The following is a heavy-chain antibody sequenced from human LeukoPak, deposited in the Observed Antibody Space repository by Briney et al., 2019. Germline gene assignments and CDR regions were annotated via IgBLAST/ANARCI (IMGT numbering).Heavy chain of an antibody. CDR2: ISGSGGST. Sequence: GGSLRLSCAASGFTFSSYAMSWVRQAPGRGLEWASAISGSGGSTYYADSVKGRFTISRDNAKNTLYLQMDSLRAEDTAVYYCAREGRIMGATIDYWGQGALVTVSS. CDR1: GFTFSSYA. V-gene: IGHV3-23*01. D-gene: IGHD1-26*01. J-gene: IGHJ4*02. CDR3: AREGRIMGATIDY.